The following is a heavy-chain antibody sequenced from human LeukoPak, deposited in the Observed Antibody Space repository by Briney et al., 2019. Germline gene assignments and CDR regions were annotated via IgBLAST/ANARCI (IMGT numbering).Heavy chain of an antibody. Sequence: GGPLRLSCAASGFTFTNFWMIWVRQAPGKGLQWVANINEDGSVKYYVGSVEGRFTISRDNAKNSVYLQMNSLRGEGTGVYYCASSNYSSSSSWGQGTLVTVSS. D-gene: IGHD4-11*01. V-gene: IGHV3-7*01. CDR2: INEDGSVK. CDR3: ASSNYSSSSS. CDR1: GFTFTNFW. J-gene: IGHJ5*02.